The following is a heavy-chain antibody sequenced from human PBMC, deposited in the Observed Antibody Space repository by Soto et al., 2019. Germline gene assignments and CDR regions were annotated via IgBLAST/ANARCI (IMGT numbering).Heavy chain of an antibody. J-gene: IGHJ3*02. CDR1: GGAISSSNW. Sequence: QVQLQESGPGLVKPSGTLSLTCAVSGGAISSSNWWSWVRQPPGKGLEWIGEIFHSGSTNYNPALERCSTISLDKSKTQVSLKLSSVTAADTAVYYCARVAGTEGGSFDIWGQGTMVTVSS. CDR2: IFHSGST. CDR3: ARVAGTEGGSFDI. V-gene: IGHV4-4*02. D-gene: IGHD1-1*01.